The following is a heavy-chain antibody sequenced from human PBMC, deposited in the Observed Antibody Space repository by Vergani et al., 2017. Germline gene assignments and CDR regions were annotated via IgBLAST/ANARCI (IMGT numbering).Heavy chain of an antibody. Sequence: EVQLLESGGGLVQPGGSLRLSCAASGFTFSSYAMSWVRQAPGKGLEWVSAISGSGGSTYYADSVKGRFTISRDNSKNTLYLQMNSLRAEDTAVYYCAKAGYTPRRYWTNYDDYGMDVWGQGTTVTVSS. CDR1: GFTFSSYA. CDR3: AKAGYTPRRYWTNYDDYGMDV. D-gene: IGHD1-1*01. J-gene: IGHJ6*02. V-gene: IGHV3-23*01. CDR2: ISGSGGST.